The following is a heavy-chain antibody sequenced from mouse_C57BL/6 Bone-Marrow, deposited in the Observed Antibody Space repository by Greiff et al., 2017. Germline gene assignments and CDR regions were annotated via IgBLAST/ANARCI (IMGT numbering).Heavy chain of an antibody. CDR1: GYAFSSSW. V-gene: IGHV1-82*01. CDR2: IYPGDGDT. J-gene: IGHJ3*01. Sequence: VKLMESGPELVKPGASVKISCKASGYAFSSSWMNWVKQRPGKGLEWIGRIYPGDGDTTYNGKFEGRATLTADKSSSTAYMQLSSLTSADSAVYFCARGGYDAWFAYWGQGTLVTVSA. D-gene: IGHD2-2*01. CDR3: ARGGYDAWFAY.